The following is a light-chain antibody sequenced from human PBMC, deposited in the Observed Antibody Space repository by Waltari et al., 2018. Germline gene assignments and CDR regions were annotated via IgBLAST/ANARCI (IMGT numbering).Light chain of an antibody. CDR2: EVS. J-gene: IGLJ1*01. V-gene: IGLV2-8*01. CDR1: SSDVGGYNY. Sequence: QSALTQPPSASGSPGQSVTISCTGTSSDVGGYNYVSWYQQHPGKAPKLMIYEVSKRPSGDPDRVSGSKSGNTASLTVSGLQADDEADYYSSSYAGSNNCGFGTGTKVTGL. CDR3: SSYAGSNNCG.